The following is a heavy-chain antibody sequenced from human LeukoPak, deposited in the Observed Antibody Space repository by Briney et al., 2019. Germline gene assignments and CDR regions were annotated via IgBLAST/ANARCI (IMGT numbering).Heavy chain of an antibody. V-gene: IGHV3-74*01. CDR1: GFSFSSYW. CDR2: INSDGSSR. D-gene: IGHD5-18*01. Sequence: GGSLRLSCAASGFSFSSYWMHWVRQAPGKGLVWVSRINSDGSSRTYADSVKGRFTISRDNAKNTLYLQMNSLRAEDTAVYYCVRGYSAVVFDYWGQGTLVTVSS. J-gene: IGHJ4*02. CDR3: VRGYSAVVFDY.